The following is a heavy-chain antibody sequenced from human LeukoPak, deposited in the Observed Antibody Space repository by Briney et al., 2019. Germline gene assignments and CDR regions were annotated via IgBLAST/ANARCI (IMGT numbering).Heavy chain of an antibody. Sequence: ASVKVSCKASGYTFTSHGISWVRQAPGQGLEWMGWISAYNGNTNYAQKLQGRVTMTTDTSTSTAYMELRSLRSDDTAVYYCARFEDHEWELPYYFDYWGQGTLVTVSS. J-gene: IGHJ4*02. CDR2: ISAYNGNT. D-gene: IGHD1-26*01. CDR3: ARFEDHEWELPYYFDY. CDR1: GYTFTSHG. V-gene: IGHV1-18*04.